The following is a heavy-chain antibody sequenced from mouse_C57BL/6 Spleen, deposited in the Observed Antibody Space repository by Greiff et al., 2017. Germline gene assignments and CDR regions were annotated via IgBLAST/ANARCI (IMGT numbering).Heavy chain of an antibody. D-gene: IGHD1-1*01. Sequence: EVMLVESGGGLVKPGGSLKLSCAASGFTFSSYAMSWVRQTPEKRLEWVATISDGGSYTYYPDNVKGRFTISRDNAKNNLYLQMSHLKSEDPAMYYCARDDDYGSSYGGFAYWGQGTLVTVSA. CDR2: ISDGGSYT. CDR3: ARDDDYGSSYGGFAY. CDR1: GFTFSSYA. V-gene: IGHV5-4*01. J-gene: IGHJ3*01.